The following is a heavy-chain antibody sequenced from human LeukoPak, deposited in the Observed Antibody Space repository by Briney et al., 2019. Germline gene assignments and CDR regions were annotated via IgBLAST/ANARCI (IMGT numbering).Heavy chain of an antibody. Sequence: SETLSLTCTVSGGSISSSSYSWGWIRQPPGKGLEWIGSIYYSGSTYYNPSLKSRVTISVDTSKNQFSLKLSSVTAAEAAVYYCARHEYGDYGDWFDPWGQGTLVTVSS. CDR1: GGSISSSSYS. V-gene: IGHV4-39*01. CDR2: IYYSGST. CDR3: ARHEYGDYGDWFDP. J-gene: IGHJ5*02. D-gene: IGHD4-17*01.